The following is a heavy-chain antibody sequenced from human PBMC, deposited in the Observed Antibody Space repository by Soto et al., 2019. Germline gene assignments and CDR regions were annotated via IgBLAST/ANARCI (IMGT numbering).Heavy chain of an antibody. CDR1: GFTFSNYA. CDR2: ISGSGGST. J-gene: IGHJ4*02. V-gene: IGHV3-23*01. Sequence: EVQLLDSGGGWVQPGGSLSLSGAASGFTFSNYAVTWVRQDPGKGLWWVSTISGSGGSTDYADSVTARFTITSDNSTHTLYLPMNRLRAAHTAVYYCAKDQGSSFYEIAYWGQGTLVTVSS. CDR3: AKDQGSSFYEIAY. D-gene: IGHD6-13*01.